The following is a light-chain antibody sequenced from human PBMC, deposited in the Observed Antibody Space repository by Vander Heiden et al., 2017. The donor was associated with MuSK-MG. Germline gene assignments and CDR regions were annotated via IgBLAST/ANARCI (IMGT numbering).Light chain of an antibody. V-gene: IGLV1-40*01. CDR2: GNN. J-gene: IGLJ3*02. Sequence: QSVLTQPPSVSGAPGQGVTISCTGSRSNIGAGYDVHWYQQLPGTAPKLLSYGNNNRPSGVPDRVSGSKSGTSASLDITGLQAEDEAYYDCHYYDSSLRWVFGGGTKLTVL. CDR3: HYYDSSLRWV. CDR1: RSNIGAGYD.